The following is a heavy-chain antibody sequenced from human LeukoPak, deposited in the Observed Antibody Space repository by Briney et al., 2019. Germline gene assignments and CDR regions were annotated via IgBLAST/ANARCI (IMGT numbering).Heavy chain of an antibody. CDR1: GFTFSSYS. J-gene: IGHJ6*02. V-gene: IGHV3-21*04. CDR3: AKDLPGPLVPAAMPSLYYYYGMDV. Sequence: PGGSPRLSCAASGFTFSSYSMNWVRQAPGKGLEWVSSISGSSSYIYYADSVKGRFTISRDNSKNTLYLQMNSLRAEDTAVYYCAKDLPGPLVPAAMPSLYYYYGMDVWGQGTTVTVSS. CDR2: ISGSSSYI. D-gene: IGHD2-2*01.